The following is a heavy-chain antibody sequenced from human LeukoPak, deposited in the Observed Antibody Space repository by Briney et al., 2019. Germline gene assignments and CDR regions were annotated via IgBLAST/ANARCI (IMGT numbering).Heavy chain of an antibody. CDR1: GGPISSSSYY. Sequence: SETLSLTCTVSGGPISSSSYYWGWIRQPPGKGLEWIGSIYYSGSTYYNPSLKSRVTISVDTSKNQFSLKLSSVTAAVTAVYYCARRGGYSGYDLGIDYWGQGTLVTVSS. D-gene: IGHD5-12*01. J-gene: IGHJ4*02. V-gene: IGHV4-39*01. CDR2: IYYSGST. CDR3: ARRGGYSGYDLGIDY.